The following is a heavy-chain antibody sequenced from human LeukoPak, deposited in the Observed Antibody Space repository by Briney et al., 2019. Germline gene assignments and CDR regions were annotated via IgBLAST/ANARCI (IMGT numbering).Heavy chain of an antibody. D-gene: IGHD1-1*01. CDR3: ARHGTSGTNLNWFDP. CDR1: GGSISSSGYY. CDR2: IFYRGST. V-gene: IGHV4-61*08. Sequence: SETLSLTCTVSGGSISSSGYYWTWIRQHPGKGLEWLGYIFYRGSTNYNSSHKRRVTSSVDTSKNQFSLTLSSVTAADTAVYYCARHGTSGTNLNWFDPWGQGTLVTVSS. J-gene: IGHJ5*02.